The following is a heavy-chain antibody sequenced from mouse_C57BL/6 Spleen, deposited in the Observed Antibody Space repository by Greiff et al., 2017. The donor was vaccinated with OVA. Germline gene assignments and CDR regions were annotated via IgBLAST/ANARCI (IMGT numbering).Heavy chain of an antibody. J-gene: IGHJ2*01. CDR3: ARRYGSRREYYFDD. D-gene: IGHD1-1*01. Sequence: QVQLQQPGAELVKPGASVKLSCKASGYTFTSYWMHWVKQRPGQGLEWIGMIHPNSGSTNYNEKFKSKATLTVDKSSSTAYMQLSSLTSEDSAVYYCARRYGSRREYYFDDWGQGTTLTVSS. CDR2: IHPNSGST. V-gene: IGHV1-64*01. CDR1: GYTFTSYW.